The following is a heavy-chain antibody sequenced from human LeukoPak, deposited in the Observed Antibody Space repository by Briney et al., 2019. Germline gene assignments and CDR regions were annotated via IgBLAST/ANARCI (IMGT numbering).Heavy chain of an antibody. J-gene: IGHJ4*02. CDR1: GFTFSNYG. V-gene: IGHV3-48*02. Sequence: PGGSLRLSCAASGFTFSNYGMNWVRQAPGKGLKWVAYISSVSSAITYADSVKGRFTISRDNAKNSLFLQMNSLRDEDTAVYYCARGGGARPDYWGQGTLVTVSS. D-gene: IGHD3-10*01. CDR3: ARGGGARPDY. CDR2: ISSVSSAI.